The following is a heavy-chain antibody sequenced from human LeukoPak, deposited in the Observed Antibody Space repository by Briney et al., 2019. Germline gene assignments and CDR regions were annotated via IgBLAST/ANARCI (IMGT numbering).Heavy chain of an antibody. D-gene: IGHD2-15*01. Sequence: SETLSLTCAVYGGTVSGYYWSWIRQPPGKGLEWIGEINHSGSTNYNPSLKSRVTISVDTSKNKFSLKLSSVTAADTAAYYCARQDCSGGSCSYYYGMDVWGQGTTVTVSS. CDR1: GGTVSGYY. CDR2: INHSGST. CDR3: ARQDCSGGSCSYYYGMDV. V-gene: IGHV4-34*01. J-gene: IGHJ6*02.